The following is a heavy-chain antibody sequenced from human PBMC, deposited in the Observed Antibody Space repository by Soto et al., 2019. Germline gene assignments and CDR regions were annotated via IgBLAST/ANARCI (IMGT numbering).Heavy chain of an antibody. Sequence: QVQLQESGPGLVKPSQTLSLTCTVSGGSINGADYYWTWIRQPPGKGLEWIGYIYYSGSTYYNPSLKSRITISLGTSKNQFSLRLTSVTAADTAVYYCGRGFEECRGSCSGDRYYYGVNVWGQGTTVSVSS. D-gene: IGHD2-2*01. V-gene: IGHV4-30-4*01. CDR2: IYYSGST. CDR3: GRGFEECRGSCSGDRYYYGVNV. J-gene: IGHJ6*02. CDR1: GGSINGADYY.